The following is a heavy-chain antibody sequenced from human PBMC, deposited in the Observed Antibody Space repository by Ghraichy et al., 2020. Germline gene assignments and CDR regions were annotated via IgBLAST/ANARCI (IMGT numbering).Heavy chain of an antibody. Sequence: SQTLSLTCAVYGGSFSGYYWSWIRQPPGKGLEWIGEINHSGGTNYNPSLKSRVTISVDTSKNQISLKLSSVTAADTAVYYCASGIGYCSGGSCYSVPYFDYWGQGTLVTVSS. D-gene: IGHD2-15*01. CDR1: GGSFSGYY. J-gene: IGHJ4*02. CDR2: INHSGGT. CDR3: ASGIGYCSGGSCYSVPYFDY. V-gene: IGHV4-34*01.